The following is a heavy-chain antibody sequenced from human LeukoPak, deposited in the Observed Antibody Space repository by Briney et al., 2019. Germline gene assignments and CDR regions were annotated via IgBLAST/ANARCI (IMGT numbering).Heavy chain of an antibody. V-gene: IGHV3-7*03. J-gene: IGHJ4*02. Sequence: GGSLRLSCIVSGFTFRSHWMSWVRQAPGKGLEWVANIKEDESEKYYVDSVKGRFTISRDNAKNSLDLQMNSLRAEDTAVYYCAAYRGAHHKTFDYWGQGTLVTVSS. D-gene: IGHD1-26*01. CDR2: IKEDESEK. CDR3: AAYRGAHHKTFDY. CDR1: GFTFRSHW.